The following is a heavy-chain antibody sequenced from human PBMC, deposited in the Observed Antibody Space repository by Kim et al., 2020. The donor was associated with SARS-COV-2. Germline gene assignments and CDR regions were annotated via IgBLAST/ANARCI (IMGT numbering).Heavy chain of an antibody. CDR3: VRDMGSSSGANIHWTHDY. V-gene: IGHV3-53*01. CDR2: IYSDGRT. D-gene: IGHD6-6*01. Sequence: GGSLRLSCAASGFTISGNYMSWVRQAPGKGLEWVSVIYSDGRTYYADSVRGRFIISRDNSKNTLFLQMNSLRAEDTAVYYCVRDMGSSSGANIHWTHDYWGQGTLVSVSS. CDR1: GFTISGNY. J-gene: IGHJ4*02.